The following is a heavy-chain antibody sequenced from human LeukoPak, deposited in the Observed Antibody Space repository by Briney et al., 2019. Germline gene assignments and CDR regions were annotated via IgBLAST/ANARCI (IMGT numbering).Heavy chain of an antibody. CDR2: IYYSGST. CDR1: GGSISSSSYY. Sequence: SETLSLTWTVSGGSISSSSYYWGWIRQPPGKGLEWIGSIYYSGSTYYNPSLKSRVTISVDTSKNQFSLKVSSVTAADTAVYYCASSFIAAAGTFFFDYWGQGTLVTVSS. J-gene: IGHJ4*02. CDR3: ASSFIAAAGTFFFDY. D-gene: IGHD6-13*01. V-gene: IGHV4-39*01.